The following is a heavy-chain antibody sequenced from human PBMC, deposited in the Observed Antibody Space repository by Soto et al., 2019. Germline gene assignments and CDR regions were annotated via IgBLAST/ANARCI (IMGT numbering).Heavy chain of an antibody. D-gene: IGHD6-13*01. V-gene: IGHV4-31*03. CDR1: DGSSGGGGDY. Sequence: SETQCLTCTVADGSSGGGGDYWSWISQHPGKGLEWIGYIYYSGRTSYNPSLKSRVTISVDTSKNQFSLKLSSVTAADTAVYYCARVFSDSSSFFDPWGQGTLVTVSS. CDR3: ARVFSDSSSFFDP. CDR2: IYYSGRT. J-gene: IGHJ5*02.